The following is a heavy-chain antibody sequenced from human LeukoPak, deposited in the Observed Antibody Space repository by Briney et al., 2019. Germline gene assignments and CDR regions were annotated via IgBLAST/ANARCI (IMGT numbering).Heavy chain of an antibody. CDR1: GASLSVSGRN. Sequence: PSETLSLTSTVSGASLSVSGRNWGWVRQPPGKGLEWIASIYYSGSTYYSPSLASRLTMSVDTSKNQLSLKLNSLTAPDRAVYYGLSCHDNAFDRGGQGTLVTLSP. CDR2: IYYSGST. CDR3: LSCHDNAFDR. J-gene: IGHJ5*02. D-gene: IGHD5/OR15-5a*01. V-gene: IGHV4-39*01.